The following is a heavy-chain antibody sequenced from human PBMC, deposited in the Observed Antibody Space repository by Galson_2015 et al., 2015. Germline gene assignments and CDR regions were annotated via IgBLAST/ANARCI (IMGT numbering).Heavy chain of an antibody. D-gene: IGHD3-3*01. CDR2: IWYDGSNK. CDR1: GFTFSSYG. Sequence: SLRLSCAASGFTFSSYGMHWVRQAPGKGLEWVAVIWYDGSNKYYADSVKGRFTISRDNSKNTLYLQMNSLRAEDTAVYYCARDALWSVEPSYFDYWGQGTLVTVSS. CDR3: ARDALWSVEPSYFDY. J-gene: IGHJ4*02. V-gene: IGHV3-33*01.